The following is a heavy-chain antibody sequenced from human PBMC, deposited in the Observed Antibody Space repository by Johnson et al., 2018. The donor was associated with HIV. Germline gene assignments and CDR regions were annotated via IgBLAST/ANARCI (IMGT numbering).Heavy chain of an antibody. Sequence: VQLVESGGGLVKPVGSLRLSCAASGFSFTNAWMSWVRQAPGKGLEWVGHIKRKSDGGTTDYAAPVKGRFTISRDDSKNMLYLQMKSLKTEDTAVYYCSTVGYDFWSGFLGHDALDMWGQGTMVTVSS. J-gene: IGHJ3*02. CDR3: STVGYDFWSGFLGHDALDM. CDR1: GFSFTNAW. V-gene: IGHV3-15*01. CDR2: IKRKSDGGTT. D-gene: IGHD3-3*01.